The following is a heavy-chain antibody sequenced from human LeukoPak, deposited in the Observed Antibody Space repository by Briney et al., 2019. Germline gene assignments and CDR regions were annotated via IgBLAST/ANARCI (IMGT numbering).Heavy chain of an antibody. CDR2: INHSGST. D-gene: IGHD5-18*01. J-gene: IGHJ4*02. Sequence: PSETLSLTCAVYGGSFSGYYWSWIRQPPGKGLEWIGEINHSGSTNYNPSLKSRVTISVDTSKNQFSLKLSSVTAADTPVYYCAILRSRYNYGYEPPRHWGQGTLVTVSS. CDR3: AILRSRYNYGYEPPRH. V-gene: IGHV4-34*01. CDR1: GGSFSGYY.